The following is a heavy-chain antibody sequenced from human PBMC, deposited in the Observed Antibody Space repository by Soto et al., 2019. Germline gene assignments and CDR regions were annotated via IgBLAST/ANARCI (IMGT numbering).Heavy chain of an antibody. CDR3: TTDYVAEVAVDHDY. CDR1: GFTFSNAW. Sequence: GGSLRLSCAASGFTFSNAWMNWVRQAPGKGLEWVGRIKSKTDGGTTDYAAPVKGRFTISRDDSKNTLYLQMNSLKTEDTAVYYCTTDYVAEVAVDHDYWGQGTLVTVSS. CDR2: IKSKTDGGTT. V-gene: IGHV3-15*07. J-gene: IGHJ4*02. D-gene: IGHD6-19*01.